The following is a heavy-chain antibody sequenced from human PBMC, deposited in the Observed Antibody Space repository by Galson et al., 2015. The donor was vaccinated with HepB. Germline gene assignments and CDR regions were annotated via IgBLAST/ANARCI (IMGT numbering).Heavy chain of an antibody. CDR2: IIPNFRTA. J-gene: IGHJ2*01. Sequence: SVKVSCKASGGTFNNFGINWIRQAPGQGLEWMGGIIPNFRTANYHQDFPGRLTMTVDGSTNTAYMELSRLTSDDTAIYFCSRDRDGYNFWYFDLRGRGTRVTGSS. D-gene: IGHD5-24*01. CDR3: SRDRDGYNFWYFDL. V-gene: IGHV1-69*13. CDR1: GGTFNNFG.